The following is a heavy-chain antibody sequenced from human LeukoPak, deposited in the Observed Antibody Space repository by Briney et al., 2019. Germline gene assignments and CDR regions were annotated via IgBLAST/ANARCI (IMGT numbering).Heavy chain of an antibody. CDR2: INHSGST. Sequence: SETLSLTCAVYGGSFSGYYWSWIRQPPGKGLEWIGEINHSGSTNYNPSLKSRVTISVDTSKNQFSLKLSSVTAADTAVYYCARGKYYDYVWGVSDYYYYMDVWGKGTTVTVSS. V-gene: IGHV4-34*01. CDR3: ARGKYYDYVWGVSDYYYYMDV. D-gene: IGHD3-16*01. CDR1: GGSFSGYY. J-gene: IGHJ6*03.